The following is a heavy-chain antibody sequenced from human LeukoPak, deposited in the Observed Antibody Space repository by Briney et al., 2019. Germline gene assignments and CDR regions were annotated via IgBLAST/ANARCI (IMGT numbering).Heavy chain of an antibody. J-gene: IGHJ4*02. V-gene: IGHV3-74*01. CDR2: INDDGSSA. Sequence: GGSLRLSCAVSGFTFSDYWMPWVRHVPGKGLLWVSRINDDGSSANYADSVKGRFTISRDNPQNTLYLQMDSLRADDTAVYYCARVFDPNDFWSGYCFDFWGQGTLVTVSS. D-gene: IGHD3-3*01. CDR1: GFTFSDYW. CDR3: ARVFDPNDFWSGYCFDF.